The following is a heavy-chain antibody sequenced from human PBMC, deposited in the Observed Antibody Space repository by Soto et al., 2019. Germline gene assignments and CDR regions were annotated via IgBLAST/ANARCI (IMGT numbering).Heavy chain of an antibody. D-gene: IGHD4-17*01. CDR3: GRDYGVGGY. J-gene: IGHJ4*02. CDR1: GASISSSTYY. Sequence: QLQLQESGPGLVKPSETLSLTCTVSGASISSSTYYWGWIRQPPGKGLEWIGSIYKSGNTYYSPSLKSRVTISVDTSKNQFSLKLRSVTAADTAVYYCGRDYGVGGYWGQGTLVTVSS. CDR2: IYKSGNT. V-gene: IGHV4-39*02.